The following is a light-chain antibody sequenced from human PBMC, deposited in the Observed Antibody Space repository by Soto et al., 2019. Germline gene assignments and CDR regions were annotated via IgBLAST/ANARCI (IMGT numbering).Light chain of an antibody. J-gene: IGKJ1*01. CDR1: QSIRSL. CDR3: HSQT. V-gene: IGKV1-5*03. Sequence: DIQMTQSPSTLSAFFGDRVTITCRASQSIRSLLAWYQQKPGKAPKVLIYKASSLESGVPSRFSGSGSGTEFTLTISSLQPDDFATYYCHSQTFGQGTKVDI. CDR2: KAS.